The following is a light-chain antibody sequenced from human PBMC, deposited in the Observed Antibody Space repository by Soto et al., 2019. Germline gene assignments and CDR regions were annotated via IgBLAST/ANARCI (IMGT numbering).Light chain of an antibody. Sequence: EIVMTQSPATLSVSPGERATLSCRASQSVGTNLVWSQHKPGQAPRPLIYGASIRATGIPARFSASGSGTEFTLTISSLQSDDSAVYFCQQYYYWPPYTFGQGTKVEIK. CDR3: QQYYYWPPYT. J-gene: IGKJ2*01. V-gene: IGKV3-15*01. CDR2: GAS. CDR1: QSVGTN.